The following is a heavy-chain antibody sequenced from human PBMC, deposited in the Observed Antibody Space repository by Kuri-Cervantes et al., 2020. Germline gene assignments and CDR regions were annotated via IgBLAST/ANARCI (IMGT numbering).Heavy chain of an antibody. CDR3: ASRDGYNSDAFDI. Sequence: SETLSLTCTVSGGSISSGDYYWSWIRQPPGKGLEWIGYIYYSGSTYYNPSLKSRVTISVDTSKNQFSLKLSSVTAADTAVYYCASRDGYNSDAFDIWGQGTMVTVSS. CDR1: GGSISSGDYY. V-gene: IGHV4-30-4*01. CDR2: IYYSGST. D-gene: IGHD5-24*01. J-gene: IGHJ3*02.